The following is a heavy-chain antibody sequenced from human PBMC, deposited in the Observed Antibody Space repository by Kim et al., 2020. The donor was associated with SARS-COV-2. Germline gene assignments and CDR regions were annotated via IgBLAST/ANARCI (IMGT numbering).Heavy chain of an antibody. D-gene: IGHD1-26*01. V-gene: IGHV4-4*09. CDR3: ARWGNRWRSYPDY. J-gene: IGHJ4*02. Sequence: YNPSLKSRVTISVDTSKNQFSLKLSSVTAADTAVYYCARWGNRWRSYPDYWGQGTLVTVSS.